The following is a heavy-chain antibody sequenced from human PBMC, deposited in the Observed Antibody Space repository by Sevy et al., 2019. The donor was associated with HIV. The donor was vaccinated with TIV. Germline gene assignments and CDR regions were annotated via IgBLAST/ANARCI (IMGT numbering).Heavy chain of an antibody. D-gene: IGHD6-19*01. Sequence: GESLKISCKGSGYSVTSYWIGWVRQMPGKGLEWMGMIYPGDSDTRYSPSFQGQVTISADKSISIAYLQWSSLKASDTAMYYCATKLKAYSSGPGFDPWGQGTLVTVSS. CDR1: GYSVTSYW. V-gene: IGHV5-51*01. CDR3: ATKLKAYSSGPGFDP. J-gene: IGHJ5*02. CDR2: IYPGDSDT.